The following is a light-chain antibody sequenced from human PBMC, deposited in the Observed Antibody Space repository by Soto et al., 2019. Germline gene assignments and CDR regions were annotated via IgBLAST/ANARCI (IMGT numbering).Light chain of an antibody. V-gene: IGKV1-5*03. CDR3: QQYNGYWT. Sequence: DIQMTQSPSTLSASVGDRVTITCRASQSISGSLAWYQQKPGKAPNLLIYEASNLKSGVPSRFSGSGSGTEYALSISSLQPDDSASYYCQQYNGYWTFGQGTRVEIK. CDR2: EAS. CDR1: QSISGS. J-gene: IGKJ1*01.